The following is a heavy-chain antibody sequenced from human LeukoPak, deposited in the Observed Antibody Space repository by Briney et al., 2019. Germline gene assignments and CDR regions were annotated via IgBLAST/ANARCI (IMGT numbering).Heavy chain of an antibody. CDR1: GFTFDDHA. Sequence: GGSLRLSCAASGFTFDDHATHWVRQAPGKGLEWVSVINWNSDSIAYAASVKGRFNISRDNAKSSLYLQMNSLRAEDTALYYCVRGQGSGWQGDYYGMDVWGQGTTVTVSS. J-gene: IGHJ6*02. V-gene: IGHV3-9*01. CDR3: VRGQGSGWQGDYYGMDV. CDR2: INWNSDSI. D-gene: IGHD6-19*01.